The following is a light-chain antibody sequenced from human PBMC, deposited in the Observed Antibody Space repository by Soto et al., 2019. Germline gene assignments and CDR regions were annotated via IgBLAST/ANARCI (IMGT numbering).Light chain of an antibody. CDR2: EVT. Sequence: SLTRPSSVRGSAGQSVTISCTGTSSDVCGYNSVSWYQQHPGKAPKLMIYEVTNRPSGVSTRFSGPKYRNTDSLTISGLQAEDDYDYYCSSSRAGSPPYYVFGTGTKVTV. CDR1: SSDVCGYNS. CDR3: SSSRAGSPPYYV. J-gene: IGLJ1*01. V-gene: IGLV2-14*01.